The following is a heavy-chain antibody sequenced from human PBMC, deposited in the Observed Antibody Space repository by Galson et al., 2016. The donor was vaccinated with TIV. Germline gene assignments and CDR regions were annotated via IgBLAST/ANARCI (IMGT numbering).Heavy chain of an antibody. V-gene: IGHV3-23*01. Sequence: SLRLSCAASGFTFNDYAMSWVRQAPGKGLEWVTAIRGGGTITYYSDSVKGRFTISRENSKNMLYLQMNSLTAEDTAVYYCARDQMSRIVVVAAANYYFDHWGQGTLVTVSS. CDR2: IRGGGTIT. CDR1: GFTFNDYA. J-gene: IGHJ4*02. D-gene: IGHD2-15*01. CDR3: ARDQMSRIVVVAAANYYFDH.